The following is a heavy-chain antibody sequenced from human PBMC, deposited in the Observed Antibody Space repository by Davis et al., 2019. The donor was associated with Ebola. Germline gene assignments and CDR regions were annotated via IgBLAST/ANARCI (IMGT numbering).Heavy chain of an antibody. D-gene: IGHD2-2*01. V-gene: IGHV3-21*01. CDR1: GFTFSSSS. J-gene: IGHJ4*02. Sequence: GGSLRLSCAASGFTFSSSSMNWVRQAPGQGLEWVSSTSSSSSYIYYADSVKGRFTISRDNAKNSLYLQMNSLRAEDTAVYYCARDSGDIVVVPAAFDYWGQGTLVTVSS. CDR3: ARDSGDIVVVPAAFDY. CDR2: TSSSSSYI.